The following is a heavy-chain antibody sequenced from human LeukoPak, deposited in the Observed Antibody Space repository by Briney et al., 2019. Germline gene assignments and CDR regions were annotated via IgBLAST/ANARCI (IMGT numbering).Heavy chain of an antibody. V-gene: IGHV1-18*01. J-gene: IGHJ4*02. CDR3: ARGLVGATFNDY. CDR2: ISPHNGNT. D-gene: IGHD1-26*01. CDR1: GYTFTGYF. Sequence: ASVKVSCKASGYTFTGYFMHWVRQAPGQGLEWMGWISPHNGNTNYAQKLQGRVTMTTDTSTTTAYMELRSLRSDDTAVYYCARGLVGATFNDYWGQGTLVTVSS.